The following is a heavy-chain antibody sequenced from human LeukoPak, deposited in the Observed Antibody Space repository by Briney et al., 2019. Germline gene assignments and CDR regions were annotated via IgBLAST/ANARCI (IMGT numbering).Heavy chain of an antibody. D-gene: IGHD2-15*01. CDR2: IYYSRST. V-gene: IGHV4-59*01. Sequence: SETLSLTCTVSGGSISSYYWSWIRQPPGKGLEWIGYIYYSRSTNYNPSLKSRVTISVDTSKNQFSLKLSSVTAADTAVYYCARYCSGGSCLNWFDPWGQGTLVTVSS. CDR1: GGSISSYY. CDR3: ARYCSGGSCLNWFDP. J-gene: IGHJ5*02.